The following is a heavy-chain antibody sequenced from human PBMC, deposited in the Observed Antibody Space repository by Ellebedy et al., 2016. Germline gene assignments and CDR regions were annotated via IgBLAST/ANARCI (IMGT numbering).Heavy chain of an antibody. CDR3: ARDLVVVTAILGENAFDI. V-gene: IGHV1-46*01. D-gene: IGHD2-21*02. J-gene: IGHJ3*02. CDR1: GYTFTSYY. CDR2: INPSGGST. Sequence: ASVKVSXXASGYTFTSYYMHWVRQAPGQGLEWMGIINPSGGSTSYAQKFQGRVTMTRDTSTSTVYMELSSLRSEDTAVYYCARDLVVVTAILGENAFDIWGQGTMVTVSS.